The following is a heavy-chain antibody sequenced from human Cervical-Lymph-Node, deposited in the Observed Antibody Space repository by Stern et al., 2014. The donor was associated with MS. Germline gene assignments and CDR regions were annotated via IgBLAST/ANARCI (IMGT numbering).Heavy chain of an antibody. CDR1: GYFFTSYG. Sequence: QLVQSGAEVKKPGASVKVSCKASGYFFTSYGISWVRQAPGQGLEWMGWIRADNGDTNYAQNVQGRVTMTTDTSTNTAYMELSSLRSDDTALYYCARDSLIRTFGVEEGMDVWGQGTTVTVSS. CDR3: ARDSLIRTFGVEEGMDV. D-gene: IGHD3-3*01. J-gene: IGHJ6*02. V-gene: IGHV1-18*01. CDR2: IRADNGDT.